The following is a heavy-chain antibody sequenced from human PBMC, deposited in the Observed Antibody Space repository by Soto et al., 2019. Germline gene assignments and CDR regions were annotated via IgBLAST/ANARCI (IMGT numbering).Heavy chain of an antibody. D-gene: IGHD3-16*01. CDR3: ARGGRGLRGAFDV. V-gene: IGHV3-30*03. J-gene: IGHJ3*01. Sequence: QELLVESGGGVVQPGRSLRLSCAASGFTFRSFAMHWVRQAPGKGLEWVSVISFNGLSQFYADSVRGRFTISRDNSNYTLYLQLDILRPDDTAVYSCARGGRGLRGAFDVWGQGTEVSVS. CDR1: GFTFRSFA. CDR2: ISFNGLSQ.